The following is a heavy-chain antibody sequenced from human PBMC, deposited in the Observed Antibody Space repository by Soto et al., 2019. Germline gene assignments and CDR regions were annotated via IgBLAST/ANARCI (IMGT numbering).Heavy chain of an antibody. CDR1: GFTFSSYG. Sequence: GSLRLSCAASGFTFSSYGMHWVRQAPGKGLEWVAVISYDGSNKYYADSVKGRFTISRDNSKNTLYLQMNSLRAEDTAVYYCAKDSRDTAMATGFDIWGQGTMVTVSS. CDR2: ISYDGSNK. D-gene: IGHD5-18*01. V-gene: IGHV3-30*18. J-gene: IGHJ3*02. CDR3: AKDSRDTAMATGFDI.